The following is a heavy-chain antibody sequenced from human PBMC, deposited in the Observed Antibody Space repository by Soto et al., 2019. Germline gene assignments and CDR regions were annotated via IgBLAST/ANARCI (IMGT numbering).Heavy chain of an antibody. D-gene: IGHD4-4*01. J-gene: IGHJ4*02. Sequence: SVKVSCKASGGTFSSYAISWVRQAPGQGLEWMGGIIPIFGTANYAQKFQGRVTMTTDTSTSTAYMELRSLRSDDTAVYYCARDTTVPSAPDYWGQGTLVTVSS. V-gene: IGHV1-69*05. CDR3: ARDTTVPSAPDY. CDR2: IIPIFGTA. CDR1: GGTFSSYA.